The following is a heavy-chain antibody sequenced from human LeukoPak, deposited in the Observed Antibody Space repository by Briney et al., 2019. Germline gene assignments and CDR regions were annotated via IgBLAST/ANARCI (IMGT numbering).Heavy chain of an antibody. CDR1: GGSISSYY. CDR3: ARVGYYYYGMDV. V-gene: IGHV4-59*01. J-gene: IGHJ6*02. CDR2: IYYSGST. Sequence: PSETLSLTCTVSGGSISSYYLSWIRQPPRKGLEWIGYIYYSGSTNYNPSLKSRVTISADTSKSQFSLKLSSVTAADTAVYYCARVGYYYYGMDVWGQGTTVTVSS.